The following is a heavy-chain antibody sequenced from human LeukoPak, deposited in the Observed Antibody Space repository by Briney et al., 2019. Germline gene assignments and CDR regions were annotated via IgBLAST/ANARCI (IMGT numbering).Heavy chain of an antibody. CDR3: ARAPRQILRFLEWSYYYYYGMDV. D-gene: IGHD3-3*01. CDR1: GGSISSSSYY. V-gene: IGHV4-39*07. CDR2: INHSGST. J-gene: IGHJ6*02. Sequence: SETLSLTCTVSGGSISSSSYYWSWIRQPPGKGLEWIGEINHSGSTNYNPSLKSRVTISVDTSKNQFSLKLSSVTAADTAVYHCARAPRQILRFLEWSYYYYYGMDVWGQGTTVTVSS.